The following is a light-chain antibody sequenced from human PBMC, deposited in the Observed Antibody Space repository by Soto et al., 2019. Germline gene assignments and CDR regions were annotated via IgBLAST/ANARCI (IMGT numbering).Light chain of an antibody. Sequence: AIRMTQSPSSLSASTGDRVTITCRASQGISSYLAWYQQKPGKAPKLLIYAASTLQSGVPSRFSGSGSGTDFTLTISCLQSEDFAPYYCQQYYSYPPFFGQGTKLEIK. J-gene: IGKJ2*01. CDR1: QGISSY. V-gene: IGKV1-8*01. CDR2: AAS. CDR3: QQYYSYPPF.